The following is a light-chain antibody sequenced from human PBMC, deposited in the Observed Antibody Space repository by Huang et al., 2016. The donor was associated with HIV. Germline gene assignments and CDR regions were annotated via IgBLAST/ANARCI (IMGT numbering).Light chain of an antibody. CDR1: QSISSY. Sequence: DIQMTQSPSSLSASVGDRVTITCRASQSISSYLNWYQQTPGKAPKLLIYAAASLQSGVPSRFSGSGSGTDFTLTISSLQPEDFATYDCQQSYSTLRYTFGQGTKLEIK. J-gene: IGKJ2*01. V-gene: IGKV1-39*01. CDR3: QQSYSTLRYT. CDR2: AAA.